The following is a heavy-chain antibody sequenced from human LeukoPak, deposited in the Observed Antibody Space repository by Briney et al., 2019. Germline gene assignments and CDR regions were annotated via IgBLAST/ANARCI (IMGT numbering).Heavy chain of an antibody. D-gene: IGHD3-10*01. CDR2: INHSGST. CDR3: ARGPPPRITMVRGISWFDP. V-gene: IGHV4-34*01. Sequence: PSETLSLTCAVYGGSFSGYYWSWIRQPPGKGLEWIGEINHSGSTNYNPSLKSRVTISVDTSKNQFSLKLSSVTAAATAVYYCARGPPPRITMVRGISWFDPWGQGTLVTVSS. CDR1: GGSFSGYY. J-gene: IGHJ5*02.